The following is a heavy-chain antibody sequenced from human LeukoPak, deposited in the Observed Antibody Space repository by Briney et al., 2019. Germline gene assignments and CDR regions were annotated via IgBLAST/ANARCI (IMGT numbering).Heavy chain of an antibody. CDR2: ISSSSYI. J-gene: IGHJ3*02. Sequence: GGSLRLSCAASGFTVSSNYMSWVRQAPGKGLEWVSSISSSSYIYYAGSVKGRFTISRDNAKNSLYLQMNSLRAEDTAVYYRASTRAVTLFHDAFDIWGQGTMVTVSS. D-gene: IGHD4-17*01. CDR1: GFTVSSNY. CDR3: ASTRAVTLFHDAFDI. V-gene: IGHV3-69-1*01.